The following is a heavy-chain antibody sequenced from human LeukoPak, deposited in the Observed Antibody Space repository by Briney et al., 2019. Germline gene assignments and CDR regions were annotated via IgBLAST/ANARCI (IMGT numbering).Heavy chain of an antibody. V-gene: IGHV4-39*01. CDR3: ARHDTAMAIDY. Sequence: SETLSLTCTVSGGSISSSSYYWGWIRQPPGKGLEWIGSIYYSGSTYYNPSLKSRVTISVDTSKNQFSLKLSSVTAADTAVYYCARHDTAMAIDYWGQGTLVTVSS. D-gene: IGHD5-18*01. CDR1: GGSISSSSYY. J-gene: IGHJ4*02. CDR2: IYYSGST.